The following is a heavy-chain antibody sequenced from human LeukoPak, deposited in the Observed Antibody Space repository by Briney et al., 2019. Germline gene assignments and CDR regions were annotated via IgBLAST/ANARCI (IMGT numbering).Heavy chain of an antibody. J-gene: IGHJ3*02. CDR2: MNPNSGNT. CDR1: AYTFTNYD. V-gene: IGHV1-8*02. D-gene: IGHD3-10*01. Sequence: ASVKVSCKASAYTFTNYDINWVRQATRQALEWMGWMNPNSGNTGYAQKFQGRVTITRNTSISTAYIELSSLRSEDTAVYYCATGRITMVRGVINLDAFDIWGQGTMVTVSS. CDR3: ATGRITMVRGVINLDAFDI.